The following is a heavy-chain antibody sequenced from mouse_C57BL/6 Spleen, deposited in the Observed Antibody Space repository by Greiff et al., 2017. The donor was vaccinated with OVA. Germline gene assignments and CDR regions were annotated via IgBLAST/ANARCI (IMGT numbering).Heavy chain of an antibody. CDR3: VRHHYEGAMDY. D-gene: IGHD1-1*01. V-gene: IGHV10-1*01. CDR1: GFRFNTYA. CDR2: IRSKSNNYAT. Sequence: EVKLVASGGGLVQPKGSLTLSCAASGFRFNTYAMNWVRQAPGKGLEWVARIRSKSNNYATYYADSVKDRFTISRDDSESMLYLQMNNLKTEDTAMYYCVRHHYEGAMDYWGQGTSVTVSS. J-gene: IGHJ4*01.